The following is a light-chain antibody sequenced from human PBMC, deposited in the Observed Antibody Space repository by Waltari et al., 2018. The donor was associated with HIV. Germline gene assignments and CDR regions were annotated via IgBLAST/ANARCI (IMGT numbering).Light chain of an antibody. CDR2: HDN. Sequence: SYELTQPPSVSVSPGQTASITCPGERSGDKYACGYQKKPGQSHVLVIYHDNKRPSGIPERFSGSNSGNTATLTISGTQAMDEADYYCQAWDSSTAVFGGGTKLTVL. V-gene: IGLV3-1*01. J-gene: IGLJ2*01. CDR1: RSGDKY. CDR3: QAWDSSTAV.